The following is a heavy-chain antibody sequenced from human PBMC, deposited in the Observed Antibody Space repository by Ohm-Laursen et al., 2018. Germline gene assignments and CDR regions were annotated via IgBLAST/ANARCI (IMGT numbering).Heavy chain of an antibody. D-gene: IGHD3-10*01. V-gene: IGHV5-51*03. J-gene: IGHJ4*02. CDR1: GYSFTSYW. CDR2: IYPGDSDT. CDR3: ARGGRITMVRGVIHLFDY. Sequence: GESLKISCKGSGYSFTSYWIGWVRQMPGKGLEWMGIIYPGDSDTRYSPSFQGQVTISADKSISTAYLQWSSLKASDTAMYYCARGGRITMVRGVIHLFDYWGQGTLVTVSS.